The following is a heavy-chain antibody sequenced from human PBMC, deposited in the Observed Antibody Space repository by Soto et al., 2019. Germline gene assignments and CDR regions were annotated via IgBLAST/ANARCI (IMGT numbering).Heavy chain of an antibody. CDR2: IVVGSGNT. Sequence: GASVKVSCKASGFTFTSSAMQWVRQARGQRLERIGWIVVGSGNTNYAQKFQERVTITRDMSTSTAYMELSSLRSEDTAVYYCAAYLRYSGNLDYWGQGTLVTVSS. J-gene: IGHJ4*02. D-gene: IGHD1-26*01. CDR1: GFTFTSSA. V-gene: IGHV1-58*02. CDR3: AAYLRYSGNLDY.